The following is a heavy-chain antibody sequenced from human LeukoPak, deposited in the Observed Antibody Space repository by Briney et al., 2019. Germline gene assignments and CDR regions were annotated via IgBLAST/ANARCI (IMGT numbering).Heavy chain of an antibody. CDR1: GGTFSSYA. Sequence: GASVKLSCKASGGTFSSYAMSWVRQAPGQGLEWMGAIIPIFGTTNYAQTLQGRVTITADESTNTAYMELSSLRSEDTAVYYCYYDILTGHDDDFDIWGQGTMVTVS. D-gene: IGHD3-9*01. J-gene: IGHJ3*02. V-gene: IGHV1-69*13. CDR2: IIPIFGTT. CDR3: YYDILTGHDDDFDI.